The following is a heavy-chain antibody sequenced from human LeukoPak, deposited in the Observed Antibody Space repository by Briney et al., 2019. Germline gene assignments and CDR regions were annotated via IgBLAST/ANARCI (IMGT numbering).Heavy chain of an antibody. CDR3: ARCPLTNYDILTGYYWENWFDP. Sequence: ASVKVSCKASGYTFTSYGISWVRQAPGQGLEWMGWISAYNGNTNYAQKLQGRVTMTTDTSTSTAYMELRSLRSDDTAVYYCARCPLTNYDILTGYYWENWFDPWGQGTLVTVSS. D-gene: IGHD3-9*01. J-gene: IGHJ5*02. CDR2: ISAYNGNT. CDR1: GYTFTSYG. V-gene: IGHV1-18*01.